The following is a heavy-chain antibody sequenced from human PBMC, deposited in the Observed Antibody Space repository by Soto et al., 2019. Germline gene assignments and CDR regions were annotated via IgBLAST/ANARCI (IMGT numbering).Heavy chain of an antibody. Sequence: QVQLQESGPGLVKPSQTLSLACSVSGASINSGGYFWSWIRQLPGKGLEWIGYIHSSGSTYYNPSLKGRVVMSMDTSKNDFSLKLSSVTAADTAVFYCARGFVETAMAFDYWGQGALVTVSS. V-gene: IGHV4-31*03. CDR3: ARGFVETAMAFDY. CDR1: GASINSGGYF. CDR2: IHSSGST. J-gene: IGHJ4*02. D-gene: IGHD5-18*01.